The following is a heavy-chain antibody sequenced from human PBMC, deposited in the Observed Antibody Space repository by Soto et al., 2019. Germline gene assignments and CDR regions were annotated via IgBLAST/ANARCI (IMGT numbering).Heavy chain of an antibody. Sequence: GGSLRLSCAASGFTFSSYAMSWVRQAPGKGLEWVSAISGSGGSTYYADSVKGRFTISRDNSKNTLYLQMNSLRAEDTAVYYCAKDTDYCSGGSCYWSNFDYWGQGTLVTVSS. CDR1: GFTFSSYA. D-gene: IGHD2-15*01. CDR2: ISGSGGST. V-gene: IGHV3-23*01. J-gene: IGHJ4*02. CDR3: AKDTDYCSGGSCYWSNFDY.